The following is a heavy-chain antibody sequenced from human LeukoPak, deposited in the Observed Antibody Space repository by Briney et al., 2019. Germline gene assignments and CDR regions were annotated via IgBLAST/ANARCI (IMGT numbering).Heavy chain of an antibody. CDR3: AKDMSGSYYPEYFDY. CDR1: GFTFSSYG. D-gene: IGHD1-26*01. Sequence: GGSLRLSCAASGFTFSSYGMHWVRQAPGKGLEWVAVISYDGSNKYYADSVKGRFTISRDNSKNTLYLQMNSLRAEDTAVYYCAKDMSGSYYPEYFDYWGQGTLVTVSS. CDR2: ISYDGSNK. V-gene: IGHV3-30*18. J-gene: IGHJ4*02.